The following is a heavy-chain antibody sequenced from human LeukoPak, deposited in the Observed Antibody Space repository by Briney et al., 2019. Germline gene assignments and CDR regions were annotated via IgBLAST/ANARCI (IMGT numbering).Heavy chain of an antibody. CDR1: GYSISSGYY. J-gene: IGHJ6*03. CDR3: ARRGFNYYYYYMDV. V-gene: IGHV4-38-2*02. CDR2: IYHSGNT. Sequence: SETLSLTCSVSGYSISSGYYWGWIRQSPGKGLEWIGSIYHSGNTYYNPSLKSRVTISVDTSKNQFSLKLSSVTAADTAVYYCARRGFNYYYYYMDVWGKGTTVTISS.